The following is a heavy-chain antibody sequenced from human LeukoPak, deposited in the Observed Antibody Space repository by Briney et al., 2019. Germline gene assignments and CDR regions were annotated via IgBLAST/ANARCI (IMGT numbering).Heavy chain of an antibody. CDR3: ARHRRYCSGGSRYSTTYFDY. D-gene: IGHD2-15*01. J-gene: IGHJ4*02. CDR2: IYYSGST. CDR1: GGSISSSSYY. Sequence: SETLSLTCTVSGGSISSSSYYWGWIRQPPGKGLEWIGSIYYSGSTYYNPSLKSRVTISVDTSKNQFYLKLSSVTAADTAVYYCARHRRYCSGGSRYSTTYFDYWGQGTLVTVSS. V-gene: IGHV4-39*01.